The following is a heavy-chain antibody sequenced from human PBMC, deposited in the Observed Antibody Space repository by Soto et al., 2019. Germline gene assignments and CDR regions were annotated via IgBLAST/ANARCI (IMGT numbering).Heavy chain of an antibody. D-gene: IGHD3-9*01. V-gene: IGHV5-51*01. CDR2: IYPGDSDT. CDR3: ARLLPDNYGILTGDYPNYGMDV. Sequence: GECLKISCKGSGYSFTSCWIGWERQMPGKGLEWMGIIYPGDSDTRYSTSCPGQVPTSADKSIITAYLQWSRLNASDTAVYYCARLLPDNYGILTGDYPNYGMDVWGQGTTVTVSS. CDR1: GYSFTSCW. J-gene: IGHJ6*02.